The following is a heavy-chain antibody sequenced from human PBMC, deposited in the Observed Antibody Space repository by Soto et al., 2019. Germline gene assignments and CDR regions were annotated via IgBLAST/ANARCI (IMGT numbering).Heavy chain of an antibody. Sequence: GGSLRLSCAASGFTFSSYSMNWVRQAPGKGLEWVSYISSSSSTIYYADSVKGRFTISRDNAKNSLYLQMNSLRDEDTAVYYCARDGSAEYLIFYYYGMDVWGQGTTVTVSS. CDR1: GFTFSSYS. CDR2: ISSSSSTI. J-gene: IGHJ6*02. D-gene: IGHD3-10*01. CDR3: ARDGSAEYLIFYYYGMDV. V-gene: IGHV3-48*02.